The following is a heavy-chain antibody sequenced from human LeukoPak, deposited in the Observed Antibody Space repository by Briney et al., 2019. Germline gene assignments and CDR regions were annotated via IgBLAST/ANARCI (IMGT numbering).Heavy chain of an antibody. D-gene: IGHD1-7*01. J-gene: IGHJ3*02. Sequence: PSETLSLTCTVSGGSISSFYWSWIRQPPGKGLEWIGYIYYSGNTNYSPSLKSRVTMSVDTSKNQFSLKLSSVTAADTPVYYCARDWKTGPSDAVDIWNQATMGPGSS. V-gene: IGHV4-59*01. CDR2: IYYSGNT. CDR1: GGSISSFY. CDR3: ARDWKTGPSDAVDI.